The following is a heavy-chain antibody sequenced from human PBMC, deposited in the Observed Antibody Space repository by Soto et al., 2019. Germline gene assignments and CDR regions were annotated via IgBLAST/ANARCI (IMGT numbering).Heavy chain of an antibody. CDR2: IKSKTDGGTT. J-gene: IGHJ4*02. D-gene: IGHD3-9*01. CDR1: GFTFSNAW. V-gene: IGHV3-15*01. Sequence: LRLSCAASGFTFSNAWMSWVRQAPGKGLEWVGRIKSKTDGGTTDYAAPVKGRFTISRDNSKNTLYLQMNSLRAEDTAVYYCARGLWDYDILTGYHSYYFDYWGQGTLVTVSS. CDR3: ARGLWDYDILTGYHSYYFDY.